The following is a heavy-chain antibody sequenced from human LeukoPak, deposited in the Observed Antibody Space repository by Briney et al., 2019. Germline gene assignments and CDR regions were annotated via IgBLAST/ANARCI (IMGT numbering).Heavy chain of an antibody. CDR3: TTDVNSGYDYGPRP. J-gene: IGHJ5*02. CDR1: GFTFTTAW. V-gene: IGHV3-15*01. Sequence: GGSLRLSCTASGFTFTTAWMSWVRQAPGKGLEWVGRIKSQSDGESTHYAAPAKGRFTISRDDSKNTLYLQMNSLKTEDTAVYYCTTDVNSGYDYGPRPRGQGTLVTVSS. CDR2: IKSQSDGEST. D-gene: IGHD5-12*01.